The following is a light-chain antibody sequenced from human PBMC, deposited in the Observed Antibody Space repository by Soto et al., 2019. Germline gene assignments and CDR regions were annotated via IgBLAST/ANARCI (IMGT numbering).Light chain of an antibody. CDR3: QQYNNYWT. CDR2: KAS. Sequence: DIQMTQSPSTLSASVGDRVTITCRASQSSSSWLAWYQQRPGKAPKLLIYKASSLQSGVPSRFSGSGSGTEFTLTITSLQPDDFATYYCQQYNNYWTFGQGTKVENK. CDR1: QSSSSW. V-gene: IGKV1-5*03. J-gene: IGKJ1*01.